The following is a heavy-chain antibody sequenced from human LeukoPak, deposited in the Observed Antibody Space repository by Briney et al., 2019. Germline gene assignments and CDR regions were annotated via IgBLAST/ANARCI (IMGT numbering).Heavy chain of an antibody. J-gene: IGHJ1*01. Sequence: PSETLSLTCSVSGGSLSTYSWSWVRQSPGKRLEWIGYIYYGGTTNYNPSLKSRATISADTAKNQFSLRLRSVTAADTAIYYCARDTTVASGMQHWGQRTLITVSS. D-gene: IGHD5-12*01. CDR1: GGSLSTYS. CDR3: ARDTTVASGMQH. CDR2: IYYGGTT. V-gene: IGHV4-59*01.